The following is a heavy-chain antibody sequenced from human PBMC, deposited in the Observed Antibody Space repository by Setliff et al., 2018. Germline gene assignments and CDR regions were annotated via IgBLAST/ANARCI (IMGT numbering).Heavy chain of an antibody. CDR2: IYYSGNT. Sequence: SETLSLTCAVAVYSISRDCHWGWIRQPPGKGLEWIGSIYYSGNTYYNASLKGRVTISGDTSKNQYSLKLTAVTAADTAIYYCARHRAVAGAYYFDFLGQGTLVTVSS. D-gene: IGHD6-19*01. CDR1: VYSISRDCH. V-gene: IGHV4-38-2*01. J-gene: IGHJ4*02. CDR3: ARHRAVAGAYYFDF.